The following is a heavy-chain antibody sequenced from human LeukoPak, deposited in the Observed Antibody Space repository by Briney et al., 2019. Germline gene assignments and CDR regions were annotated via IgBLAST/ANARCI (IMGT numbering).Heavy chain of an antibody. V-gene: IGHV4-34*01. CDR2: INHSGST. CDR3: ATSLPSKAETSKQKNKKYCVPTPNWFDP. CDR1: GESFNSYY. D-gene: IGHD2/OR15-2a*01. Sequence: SETLSLTCAVYGESFNSYYWSWIRQPPGKGLEWIGEINHSGSTNYNPSLKSRVTISVDTSKNQFSLKLSSVTAADTAVYYCATSLPSKAETSKQKNKKYCVPTPNWFDPWGQGTLVTVSS. J-gene: IGHJ5*02.